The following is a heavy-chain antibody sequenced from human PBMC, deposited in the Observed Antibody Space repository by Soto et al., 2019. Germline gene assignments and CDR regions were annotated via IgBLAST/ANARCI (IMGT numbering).Heavy chain of an antibody. D-gene: IGHD6-19*01. CDR3: AHSSHAVAGTGYFDY. J-gene: IGHJ4*02. Sequence: QITLKESGPPLVKPTQTLTLTFTFSGFSLSTSGVGVGWIRQPPGKALEWLALIYWDDDKRYSPSLKSRLTITKDTSKNQVVLTMTNMDPVDTATYYCAHSSHAVAGTGYFDYWGQGTPVTVSP. CDR2: IYWDDDK. CDR1: GFSLSTSGVG. V-gene: IGHV2-5*02.